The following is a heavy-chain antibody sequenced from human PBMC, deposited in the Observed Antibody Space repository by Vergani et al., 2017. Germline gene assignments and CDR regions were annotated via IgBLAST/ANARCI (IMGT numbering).Heavy chain of an antibody. D-gene: IGHD2-15*01. Sequence: QVQLQESGPGLVKPSQTLSLTCTVSGGSISSGGYYWSWIRQHPGKGLEWIGYIYYSGSTYYNPSLKSRVTISVDTSKNQFSLKLSSVTAADTAVYYCARDTARVVAAPGYFDLWGRGTLVTVSS. CDR1: GGSISSGGYY. CDR2: IYYSGST. V-gene: IGHV4-31*03. J-gene: IGHJ2*01. CDR3: ARDTARVVAAPGYFDL.